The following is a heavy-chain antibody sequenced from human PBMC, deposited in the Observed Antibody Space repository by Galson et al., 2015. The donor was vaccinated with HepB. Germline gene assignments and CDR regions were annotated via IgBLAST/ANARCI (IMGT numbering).Heavy chain of an antibody. Sequence: VKVSCKASGYTFTDYVVNWVRQAPGQGLEWMGWMNTNTGKPTYAPGFAGRFVFSLDTSVTTAYLQISSLETEDTAVYYCARSPLRFLDWLPYYDYYYMDVWGEGTTVTVSS. V-gene: IGHV7-4-1*02. CDR2: MNTNTGKP. J-gene: IGHJ6*03. D-gene: IGHD3-3*01. CDR1: GYTFTDYV. CDR3: ARSPLRFLDWLPYYDYYYMDV.